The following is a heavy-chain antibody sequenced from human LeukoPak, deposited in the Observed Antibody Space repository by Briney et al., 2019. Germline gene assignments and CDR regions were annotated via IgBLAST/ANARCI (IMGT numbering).Heavy chain of an antibody. CDR2: ISSSSSYI. J-gene: IGHJ4*02. V-gene: IGHV3-21*01. CDR1: GFTFSSYS. CDR3: ARDQGIAAAGTVY. D-gene: IGHD6-13*01. Sequence: GGSLRLSCAASGFTFSSYSMNWVRQAPGKGLEWVSSISSSSSYIYYADSVKGRFTISRDNAKNSLYLQMNSLRAEDTAVYYCARDQGIAAAGTVYWGQGTLVTVSS.